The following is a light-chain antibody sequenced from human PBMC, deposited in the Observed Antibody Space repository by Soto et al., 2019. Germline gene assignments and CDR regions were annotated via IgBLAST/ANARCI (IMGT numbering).Light chain of an antibody. CDR1: QDVGYNY. V-gene: IGKV3-20*01. J-gene: IGKJ1*01. CDR3: HQYGASPRT. CDR2: GAS. Sequence: EIVLAQSPGTLSLSPGERATLSCRASQDVGYNYLAWYQQKPGQAPRLLMYGASNRATGIPDRFSGSGSGTDFTLTISRLEPEDFAVYYCHQYGASPRTFCQGTKVEVK.